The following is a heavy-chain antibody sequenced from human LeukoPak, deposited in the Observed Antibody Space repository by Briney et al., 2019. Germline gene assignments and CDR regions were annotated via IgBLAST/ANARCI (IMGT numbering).Heavy chain of an antibody. CDR3: ARGGEGYNDDAFEV. Sequence: KPSETLCLTCTVSGDSIRSHYFAWVRQSPGKGLEWIGHIYNAATTDYMRTFKSRVTISPDTSKKPFSLKMSSVTALDSPVYYCARGGEGYNDDAFEVWGLGTAVTVSS. D-gene: IGHD5-24*01. CDR1: GDSIRSHY. J-gene: IGHJ3*01. V-gene: IGHV4-59*11. CDR2: IYNAATT.